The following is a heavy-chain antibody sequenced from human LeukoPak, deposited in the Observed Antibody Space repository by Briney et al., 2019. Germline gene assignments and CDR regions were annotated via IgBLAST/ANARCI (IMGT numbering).Heavy chain of an antibody. Sequence: GGSLRLSCAASGFTFSSYSMNWVRQAPGKGLEWVSSISSSSSYIYYADSVKGRFTISRDNAKNLLYLQMNSLRAEDTAVYYCAELGITMIGGVWGKGTTVTISS. J-gene: IGHJ6*04. V-gene: IGHV3-21*01. CDR3: AELGITMIGGV. CDR2: ISSSSSYI. D-gene: IGHD3-10*02. CDR1: GFTFSSYS.